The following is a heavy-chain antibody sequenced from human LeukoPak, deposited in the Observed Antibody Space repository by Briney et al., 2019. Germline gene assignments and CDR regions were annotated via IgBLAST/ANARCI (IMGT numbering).Heavy chain of an antibody. CDR2: IWHDGSNK. Sequence: GGSLRLSCAASGFTFSSYGMHWVRQAPGKGLEWVAVIWHDGSNKYYADSVKGRFTISRDNSKNTLYLQMNSLRAEDTAVYYCARGGITGTTKLFDPWGQGTLVTVSS. CDR1: GFTFSSYG. D-gene: IGHD1-7*01. CDR3: ARGGITGTTKLFDP. J-gene: IGHJ5*02. V-gene: IGHV3-33*01.